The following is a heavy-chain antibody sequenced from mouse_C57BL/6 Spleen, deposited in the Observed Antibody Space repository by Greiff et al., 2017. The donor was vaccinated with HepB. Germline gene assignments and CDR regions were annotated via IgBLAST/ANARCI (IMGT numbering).Heavy chain of an antibody. J-gene: IGHJ2*01. CDR1: GYTFTDYY. CDR3: ARSGLITTVVATRYYFDY. D-gene: IGHD1-1*01. CDR2: IFPGSGST. V-gene: IGHV1-75*01. Sequence: QVQLQQSGPELVKPGASVKISCKASGYTFTDYYINWVKQRPGQGLEWIGWIFPGSGSTYYNEKFKGKATLTVDKSSSTAYMLLSSLTSEDSAVYFCARSGLITTVVATRYYFDYWGQGTTLTVSS.